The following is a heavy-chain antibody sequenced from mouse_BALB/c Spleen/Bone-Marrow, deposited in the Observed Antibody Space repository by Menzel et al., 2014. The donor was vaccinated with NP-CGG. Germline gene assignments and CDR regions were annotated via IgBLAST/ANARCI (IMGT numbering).Heavy chain of an antibody. Sequence: VQLKHSGPELVKPGSSVKMSCKTSGYSFTDYTIHWVKQSHGKSLEWIGDFNPNNGGTDYNQKFQDKATLTVDKSSRTAFMEFRSLTFEDSAVYYCARARWYDYWGQGTTLTVSS. CDR1: GYSFTDYT. J-gene: IGHJ2*01. D-gene: IGHD1-1*02. V-gene: IGHV1-22*01. CDR3: ARARWYDY. CDR2: FNPNNGGT.